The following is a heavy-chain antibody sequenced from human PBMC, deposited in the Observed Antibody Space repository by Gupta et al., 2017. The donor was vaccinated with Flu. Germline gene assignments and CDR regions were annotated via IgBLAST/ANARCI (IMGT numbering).Heavy chain of an antibody. J-gene: IGHJ4*02. D-gene: IGHD3-10*01. CDR2: ISYDGSND. CDR3: ARAPSAGTPPYYSLDY. V-gene: IGHV3-30-3*01. CDR1: GLTFWTYF. Sequence: QLVESGGGVVQPGRSLGPSRSGSGLTFWTYFMYWVRQAPVKGLEWMAAISYDGSNDYYADAVKGRFTISRDNSRNRLYLLMSSLRDEETAVYYCARAPSAGTPPYYSLDYWGQGTLVPVS.